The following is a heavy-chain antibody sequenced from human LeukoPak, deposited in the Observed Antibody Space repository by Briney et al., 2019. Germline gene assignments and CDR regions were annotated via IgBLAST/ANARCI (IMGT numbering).Heavy chain of an antibody. CDR3: ARANQRGYSYGYDWFDP. CDR2: IDPSDSYT. D-gene: IGHD5-18*01. Sequence: GESLQISCKGSGYSFTSYWISWVRQMPGKGLEWMGRIDPSDSYTNYSPSSQGHVTISADKSISTAYLQWSSLKASDTAMYYCARANQRGYSYGYDWFDPWGQGTLVTVSS. J-gene: IGHJ5*02. CDR1: GYSFTSYW. V-gene: IGHV5-10-1*01.